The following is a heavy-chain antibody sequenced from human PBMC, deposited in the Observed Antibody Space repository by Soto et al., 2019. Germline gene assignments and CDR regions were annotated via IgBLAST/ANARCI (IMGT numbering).Heavy chain of an antibody. V-gene: IGHV3-23*01. CDR2: ISGSGGST. CDR3: AKDRDTIFGVVIIGVYYFDY. CDR1: GFTFSTYA. D-gene: IGHD3-3*01. Sequence: PGGSLRLSCAASGFTFSTYAMSWVRQAPGKGLEWVSAISGSGGSTYYADSVKGRFTISRDNSKNTLYLQMNSLRAEDTAVYYCAKDRDTIFGVVIIGVYYFDYWGQGT. J-gene: IGHJ4*02.